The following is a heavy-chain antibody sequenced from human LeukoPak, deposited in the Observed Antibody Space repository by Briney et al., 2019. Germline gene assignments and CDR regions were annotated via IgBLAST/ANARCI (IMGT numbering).Heavy chain of an antibody. CDR2: INPNSGGT. D-gene: IGHD2-8*01. V-gene: IGHV1-2*02. J-gene: IGHJ5*02. CDR1: GYTFTGYY. CDR3: ARPVGYCTNGVCYREGNWFDP. Sequence: ALVKVSCKASGYTFTGYYMHWVRQAPGQGLEWMGWINPNSGGTNYAQKFQGRVTMTRDTSISTAYMELSRLRSDDTAVYYCARPVGYCTNGVCYREGNWFDPWGQGTLVTVSS.